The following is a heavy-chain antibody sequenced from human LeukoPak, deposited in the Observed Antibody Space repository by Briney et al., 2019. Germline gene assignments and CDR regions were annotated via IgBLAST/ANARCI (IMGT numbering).Heavy chain of an antibody. Sequence: GGSLRLSCAASGFNFDDYAMHWVRQAPGKGLEWVSLISWDGGSTYYADSVKGRFTISRDNIKNSLYLQMNSLRAEDTALYYCAKGPRDSSGYYYYYYMDVWGKGTTVTISS. CDR1: GFNFDDYA. D-gene: IGHD3-22*01. CDR2: ISWDGGST. V-gene: IGHV3-43D*03. J-gene: IGHJ6*03. CDR3: AKGPRDSSGYYYYYYMDV.